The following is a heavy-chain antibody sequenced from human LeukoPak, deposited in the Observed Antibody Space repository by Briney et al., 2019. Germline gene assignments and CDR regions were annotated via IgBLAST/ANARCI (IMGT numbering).Heavy chain of an antibody. J-gene: IGHJ4*02. CDR3: ARAPNYSSSFSIDY. Sequence: ASVKVSCKASGYTFTSYGISWVRQAPGQGLEWMGWISAYNGNTNYAQKLQGRVTMTTDTSTSTAYMELRSLRSDDTAVYYCARAPNYSSSFSIDYWGQGTLVTVSS. CDR1: GYTFTSYG. V-gene: IGHV1-18*01. D-gene: IGHD6-6*01. CDR2: ISAYNGNT.